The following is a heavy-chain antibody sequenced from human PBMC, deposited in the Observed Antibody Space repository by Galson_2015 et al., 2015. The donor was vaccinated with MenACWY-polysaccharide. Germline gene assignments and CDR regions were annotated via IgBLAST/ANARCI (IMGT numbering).Heavy chain of an antibody. Sequence: SLRLSCAASGFTFSNYWMSWVSQAPGKGLEWVASIKPDGSDKYYVDSVKGRFIISRDNAQNSLFLQMSNLRAEDTTVYYRARLFGGVTTYDYWGQGTLVTVSS. J-gene: IGHJ4*02. CDR1: GFTFSNYW. CDR3: ARLFGGVTTYDY. V-gene: IGHV3-7*01. D-gene: IGHD3-16*01. CDR2: IKPDGSDK.